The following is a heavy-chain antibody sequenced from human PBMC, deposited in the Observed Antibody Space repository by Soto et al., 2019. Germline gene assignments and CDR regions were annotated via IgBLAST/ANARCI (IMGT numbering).Heavy chain of an antibody. Sequence: QVQLVQSGADVKTPGASVRVSCKASGYTFTGYYVHWVREAPGQGLEWMGWINPETGGTRYAQKFRGSVSLARATSNNTAYMERSRMRFDIAAVNFCARERYQVISDGMDVWGQGTTVTVSS. D-gene: IGHD2-2*01. J-gene: IGHJ6*02. CDR3: ARERYQVISDGMDV. V-gene: IGHV1-2*02. CDR2: INPETGGT. CDR1: GYTFTGYY.